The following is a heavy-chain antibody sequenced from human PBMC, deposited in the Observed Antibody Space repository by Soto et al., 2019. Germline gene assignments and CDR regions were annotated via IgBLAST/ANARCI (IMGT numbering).Heavy chain of an antibody. J-gene: IGHJ6*02. CDR3: ARAECSNPNCLTAYYSYGLDV. CDR1: GLTFCRYA. Sequence: GSLRLSCAAFGLTFCRYALSWVRPDTGKGVGWGSAISGSGGSTYYADSVKGRFTISRDNSKNTLYLQMNSLRAEDTAVYYCARAECSNPNCLTAYYSYGLDVWGQGTTVTVSS. CDR2: ISGSGGST. V-gene: IGHV3-23*01. D-gene: IGHD2-2*01.